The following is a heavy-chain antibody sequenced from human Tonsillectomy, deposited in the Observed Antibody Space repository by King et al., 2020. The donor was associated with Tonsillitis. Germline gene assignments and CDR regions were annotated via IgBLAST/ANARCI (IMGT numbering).Heavy chain of an antibody. J-gene: IGHJ4*02. CDR2: INHSGST. V-gene: IGHV4-34*01. CDR3: ARVGSMTTVTTDGLDY. D-gene: IGHD4-17*01. Sequence: VQLPQWGAGLLKPSETLSLTCAVYGGSFSGYYWTWIRQPPGKGLEWIGEINHSGSTNYNPSLKSRVTISVDTSKNQFSLKLSSVTAADTAVYYCARVGSMTTVTTDGLDYWGQGTLVTVSS. CDR1: GGSFSGYY.